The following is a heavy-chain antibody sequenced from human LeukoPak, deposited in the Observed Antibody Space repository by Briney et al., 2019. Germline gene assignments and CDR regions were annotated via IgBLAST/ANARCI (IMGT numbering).Heavy chain of an antibody. J-gene: IGHJ4*02. CDR2: NTGRT. V-gene: IGHV4-39*02. CDR3: ARAFGVVSVFDS. D-gene: IGHD3-3*01. CDR1: GGSIINSGYY. Sequence: PSETLSLTCTVSGGSIINSGYYWAWMRQAPGKGLEWIGSNTGRTYYNPSLNSRLTLSVDKSKNHFSLKLSSLTAADTAVYYCARAFGVVSVFDSWGQGTVVTVSS.